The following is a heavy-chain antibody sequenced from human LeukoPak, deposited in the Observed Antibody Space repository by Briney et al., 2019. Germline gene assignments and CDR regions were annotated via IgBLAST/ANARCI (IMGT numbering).Heavy chain of an antibody. CDR1: GSTFANYW. V-gene: IGHV5-51*01. Sequence: GESLKISCKGSGSTFANYWIAWVRQLPGKGLDWMGIIYPGDSDTRYSPSFQGQVTISADKSISTAYLQWSSLKASDTAMYYCARRRSLWFGEPLYYFDYWGQGTLVTVSS. D-gene: IGHD3-10*01. CDR2: IYPGDSDT. CDR3: ARRRSLWFGEPLYYFDY. J-gene: IGHJ4*02.